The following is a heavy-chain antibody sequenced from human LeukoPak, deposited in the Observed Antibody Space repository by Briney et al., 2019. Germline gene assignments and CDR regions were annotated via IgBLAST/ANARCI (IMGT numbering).Heavy chain of an antibody. D-gene: IGHD3-3*01. Sequence: GGSLRLSCLTSGFTFSTNAMSWVRQAPGKGLEWISGISGSGASTYYADSVTGRFTISRDNSRNTLYLQMNSLRGDDTAVYYCARAFDFWSGYQEDYYYYGMDVWGQGTTVTVSS. CDR1: GFTFSTNA. J-gene: IGHJ6*02. V-gene: IGHV3-23*01. CDR2: ISGSGAST. CDR3: ARAFDFWSGYQEDYYYYGMDV.